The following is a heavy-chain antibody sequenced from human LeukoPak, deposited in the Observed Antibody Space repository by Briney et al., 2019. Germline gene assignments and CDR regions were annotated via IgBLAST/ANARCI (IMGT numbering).Heavy chain of an antibody. V-gene: IGHV1-58*01. CDR1: GFTFTSSA. CDR2: IVVGSGNT. D-gene: IGHD1-26*01. CDR3: AAEPFGTYYGFDY. J-gene: IGHJ4*02. Sequence: ASVKVSCKASGFTFTSSAVQWVRQARGQRREWIGWIVVGSGNTNYAQKFQERVTITRDMSTSTAYMELSSLRSEDTAVYYCAAEPFGTYYGFDYWGQGTLVTVSS.